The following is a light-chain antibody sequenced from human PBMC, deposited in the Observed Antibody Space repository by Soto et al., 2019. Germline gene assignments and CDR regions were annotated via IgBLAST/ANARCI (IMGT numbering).Light chain of an antibody. CDR2: AAS. V-gene: IGKV1-13*02. Sequence: AIQLTQSPSSLSASVGDRVTITCRASQGISSGLAWYQQKPGTAPKLLIYAASNLNSGVPSRFSGSGSGTDFTLTISSLLSEDFATYYCHQFTVYPLTFAGGNKVDI. J-gene: IGKJ4*01. CDR3: HQFTVYPLT. CDR1: QGISSG.